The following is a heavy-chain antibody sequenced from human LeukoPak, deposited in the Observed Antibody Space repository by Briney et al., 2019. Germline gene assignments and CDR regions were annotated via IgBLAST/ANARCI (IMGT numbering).Heavy chain of an antibody. CDR3: AKDRETIGYEH. V-gene: IGHV3-43*02. Sequence: PGGSLRLSCAASGFTFGDYAMHWVRQAPGKGLEWVSFVTGDGSSTYYADSVKGRFTISRDNSKNSLYLQMNSLRIEDTALYYCAKDRETIGYEHWGQGTLVTVSS. D-gene: IGHD3-22*01. CDR1: GFTFGDYA. CDR2: VTGDGSST. J-gene: IGHJ1*01.